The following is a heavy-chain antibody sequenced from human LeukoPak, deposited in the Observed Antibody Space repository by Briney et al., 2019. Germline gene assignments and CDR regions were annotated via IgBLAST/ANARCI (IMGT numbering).Heavy chain of an antibody. CDR3: ARSDFYTSSPYY. V-gene: IGHV4-4*02. CDR1: GGSITSSNW. D-gene: IGHD6-13*01. CDR2: IYHSGST. J-gene: IGHJ4*02. Sequence: PSGTLSLTCAVSGGSITSSNWWSCVRQTPGKGLEWIGEIYHSGSTSYNLSLKSRVTMSVDKSKNQFSLKLSSVTAADTAVYYCARSDFYTSSPYYWGQGTLVTVSS.